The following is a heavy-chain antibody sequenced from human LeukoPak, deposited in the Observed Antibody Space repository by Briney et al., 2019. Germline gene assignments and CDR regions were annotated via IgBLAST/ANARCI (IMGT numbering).Heavy chain of an antibody. Sequence: GGSLRLSCAAPGFAFSSYSMNWVRQAPGKGLEWVASLKEDVSARNLVDSVKGRFTISTDNAKNSLNLQMNSLRVEDTAVYYCARGPPYGSRSDFLDYWGLGTLVTVSS. CDR2: LKEDVSAR. CDR3: ARGPPYGSRSDFLDY. J-gene: IGHJ4*02. D-gene: IGHD3-10*01. V-gene: IGHV3-7*01. CDR1: GFAFSSYS.